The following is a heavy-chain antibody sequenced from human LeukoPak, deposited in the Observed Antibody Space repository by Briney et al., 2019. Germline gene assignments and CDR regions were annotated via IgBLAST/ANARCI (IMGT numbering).Heavy chain of an antibody. D-gene: IGHD1-26*01. V-gene: IGHV1-58*02. Sequence: GASVKVSCKASGYTFTGYYIHWVRQAPGQRLEWIGWIVVGSGNTNYAQKFQERVTITRDMSTSTAYMELSSLRSEDTAVYYCAADPHSGSYPDAFDIWGQGTMVTVSS. CDR3: AADPHSGSYPDAFDI. CDR1: GYTFTGYY. J-gene: IGHJ3*02. CDR2: IVVGSGNT.